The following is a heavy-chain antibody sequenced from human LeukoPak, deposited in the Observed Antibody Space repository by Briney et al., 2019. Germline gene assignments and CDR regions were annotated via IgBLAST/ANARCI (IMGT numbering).Heavy chain of an antibody. J-gene: IGHJ4*02. CDR2: IYHSGST. D-gene: IGHD3-3*01. V-gene: IGHV4-4*02. CDR3: ASVYDFWSGYSLAFDY. Sequence: SETLSLTCAVSGGSISSSNWWSWVRQPPGKGLEWIGEIYHSGSTNYNPSLKSRVTISVDKSKNQFSLKLSSVTAADTAVYYCASVYDFWSGYSLAFDYWGQGTLVTVSS. CDR1: GGSISSSNW.